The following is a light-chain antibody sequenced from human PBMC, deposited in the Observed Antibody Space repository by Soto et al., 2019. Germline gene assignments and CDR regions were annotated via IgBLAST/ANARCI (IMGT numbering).Light chain of an antibody. V-gene: IGLV2-14*01. CDR1: SSDIGGYNF. CDR2: DVT. CDR3: TSYRSSINFRV. J-gene: IGLJ1*01. Sequence: QSVLTQPASVSGSPGQSITISCTGTSSDIGGYNFVSWYQQHPVKAPKLIIYDVTNRPSGVSNRFSASKSGNTASLTISGLQAEDEADYYCTSYRSSINFRVFGTGTKLTVL.